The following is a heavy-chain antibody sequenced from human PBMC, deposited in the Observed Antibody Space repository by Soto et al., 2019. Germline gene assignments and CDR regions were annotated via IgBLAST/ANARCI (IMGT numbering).Heavy chain of an antibody. V-gene: IGHV1-46*01. CDR3: ARDGRYCSSTSCSPLYGMDV. CDR1: GYTFTSYY. D-gene: IGHD2-2*01. Sequence: GASVKVSCKASGYTFTSYYMHWVRQAPGQGLEWMGIINPSGGSTSYAQKFQGRVTMTRDTSTNTVYMELSSLRSEDTAVYYCARDGRYCSSTSCSPLYGMDVWGQGTTVTVS. CDR2: INPSGGST. J-gene: IGHJ6*02.